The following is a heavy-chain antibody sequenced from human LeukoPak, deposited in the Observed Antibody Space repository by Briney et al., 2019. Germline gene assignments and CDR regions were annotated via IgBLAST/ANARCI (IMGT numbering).Heavy chain of an antibody. CDR2: ISYDGSNK. D-gene: IGHD3-22*01. J-gene: IGHJ3*02. V-gene: IGHV3-30*04. CDR3: TRGALRLLLRNGAFYI. CDR1: AFTFSNYA. Sequence: HSGGSLRLSCAASAFTFSNYAMQWVRQAPGKGLEWVAVISYDGSNKYYVDSVKGRFTISRDNSKNTLYLEMNSLRAEDTAVYYCTRGALRLLLRNGAFYIWGQGTMVTVSS.